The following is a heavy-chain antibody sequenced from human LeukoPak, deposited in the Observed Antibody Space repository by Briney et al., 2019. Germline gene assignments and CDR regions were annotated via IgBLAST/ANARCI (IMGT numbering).Heavy chain of an antibody. CDR1: GYTFTSYD. V-gene: IGHV1-18*01. CDR2: ISADNGKT. CDR3: ARDPYYDFWSGFFVGTNDAFDI. Sequence: GASVKVSCKASGYTFTSYDISWIRQAPGQGLEWMGWISADNGKTNPAQKFQGRVFMTTDSSSTTAYMELRSLTSDDTAVYYCARDPYYDFWSGFFVGTNDAFDIWGQGTMVIVSS. D-gene: IGHD3-3*01. J-gene: IGHJ3*02.